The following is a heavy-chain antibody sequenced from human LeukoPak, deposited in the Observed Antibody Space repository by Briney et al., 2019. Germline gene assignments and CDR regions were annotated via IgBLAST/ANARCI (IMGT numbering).Heavy chain of an antibody. J-gene: IGHJ5*02. D-gene: IGHD3-10*01. CDR1: GFIFSSYA. CDR2: ISGSGGST. CDR3: ARDGRQLGEYWFDP. V-gene: IGHV3-23*01. Sequence: GGSLRLSCAASGFIFSSYAMSWVRQAPGKGLEWVSTISGSGGSTYYADTVKGRFTISRDNSKNTLYLQMNSLRAEDTAVYYCARDGRQLGEYWFDPWGQGTLVTVSS.